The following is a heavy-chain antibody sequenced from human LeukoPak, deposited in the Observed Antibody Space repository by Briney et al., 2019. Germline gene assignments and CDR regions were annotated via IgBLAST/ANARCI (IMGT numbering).Heavy chain of an antibody. CDR2: INTDGSST. D-gene: IGHD6-25*01. CDR3: ARMGHSSENDYFDY. Sequence: PGGSLRLSCAASGFTFSSYWMHWVRQAPGKGLVWVSRINTDGSSTSYADSVKGRFTISRDNAKNTLYLQMNSPRAEDTAVYYCARMGHSSENDYFDYWGQGTLVTVSS. V-gene: IGHV3-74*01. J-gene: IGHJ4*02. CDR1: GFTFSSYW.